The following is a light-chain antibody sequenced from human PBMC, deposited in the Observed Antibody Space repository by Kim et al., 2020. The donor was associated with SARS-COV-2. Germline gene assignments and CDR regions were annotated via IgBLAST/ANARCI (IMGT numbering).Light chain of an antibody. CDR3: QVWDSSSDHVV. J-gene: IGLJ2*01. Sequence: PGKTARSTCGGNKIGSKSVHWYQQKPGQAPVLVIYYDSDRPSGIPERFSGSNSGNTATLTISRVEAGDEADYYCQVWDSSSDHVVFGGGTKLTVL. CDR2: YDS. CDR1: KIGSKS. V-gene: IGLV3-21*04.